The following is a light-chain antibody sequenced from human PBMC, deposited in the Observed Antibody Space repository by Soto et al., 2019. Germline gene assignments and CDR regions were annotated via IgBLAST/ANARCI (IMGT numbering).Light chain of an antibody. CDR1: QNIGTN. CDR3: QQYDNWPPFFT. CDR2: VAS. Sequence: EVVMTQSPATLSVSPWDRATLTCRASQNIGTNIDLYQHKPGQAPMLLIYVASTRATDIPPRFSGSGSGSEFSLTVSSLQSEDFAVYYCQQYDNWPPFFTFGPGTKVDIK. J-gene: IGKJ3*01. V-gene: IGKV3-15*01.